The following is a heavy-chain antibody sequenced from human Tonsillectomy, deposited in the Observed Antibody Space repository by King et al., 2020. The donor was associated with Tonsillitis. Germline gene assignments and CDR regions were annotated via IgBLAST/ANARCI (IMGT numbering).Heavy chain of an antibody. CDR1: GFTFSSSA. Sequence: VQLVESGGGVVQPGRSLRLSCAASGFTFSSSAMHWVRQAPGKGLEWVAFISYDGSNKYYADSVKGRFTISRDNSKNTLYLQMNSLRAEDTAVYYCAREGAVMIVALDAFDIWGQGTMVTVSS. CDR2: ISYDGSNK. CDR3: AREGAVMIVALDAFDI. D-gene: IGHD3-22*01. J-gene: IGHJ3*02. V-gene: IGHV3-30*04.